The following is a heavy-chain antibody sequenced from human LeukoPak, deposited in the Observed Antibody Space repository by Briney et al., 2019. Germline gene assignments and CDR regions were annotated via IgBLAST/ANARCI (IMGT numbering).Heavy chain of an antibody. Sequence: ASVKVSCKASGYTFTGYYMHWVRQAPGQGLEWMGWINPNSGGTNYAQKFQGRVTMTRDTSISTAYMELSRLRSDDTAVYYCARYLGYSSSWYSYYYYYYCMDVWGQGTTVTVSS. D-gene: IGHD6-13*01. CDR1: GYTFTGYY. CDR2: INPNSGGT. CDR3: ARYLGYSSSWYSYYYYYYCMDV. J-gene: IGHJ6*02. V-gene: IGHV1-2*02.